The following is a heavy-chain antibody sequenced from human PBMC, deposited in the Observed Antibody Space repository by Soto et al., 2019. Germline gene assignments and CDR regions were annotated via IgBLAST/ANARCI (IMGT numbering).Heavy chain of an antibody. Sequence: EVQLVESGGGLVQPGGSLRLSCAASGFTFSSYSMNWVRQAPGKGLEWVSYISSSSSTIYYADSVKGRFTISRDNAKNSLYLQMKGLRAEDTAVYYCARDLNLGSFDYWGQGTLVTVSS. CDR1: GFTFSSYS. CDR2: ISSSSSTI. J-gene: IGHJ4*02. D-gene: IGHD3-10*01. V-gene: IGHV3-48*01. CDR3: ARDLNLGSFDY.